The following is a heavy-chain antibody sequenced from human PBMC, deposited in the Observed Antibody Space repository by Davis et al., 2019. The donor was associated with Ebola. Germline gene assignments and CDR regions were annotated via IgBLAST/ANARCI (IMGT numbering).Heavy chain of an antibody. Sequence: GGSLRLSCKGSGYYFPNSWIGWVRQIPGKGLEWMGIINPGDPETRYSPSFQGQVTFSVDKSTNTAYLQWSSLKASDTATYYCARPIPDCTPGVCNYFFDNWGQGTLVTVSS. D-gene: IGHD2-8*01. V-gene: IGHV5-51*01. CDR2: INPGDPET. J-gene: IGHJ4*02. CDR1: GYYFPNSW. CDR3: ARPIPDCTPGVCNYFFDN.